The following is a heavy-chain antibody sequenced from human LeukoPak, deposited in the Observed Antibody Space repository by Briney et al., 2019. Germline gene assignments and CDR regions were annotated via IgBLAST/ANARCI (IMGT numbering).Heavy chain of an antibody. CDR2: INHSGST. J-gene: IGHJ4*02. Sequence: SETLSLTCAVYGGSFSGYYWSWIRQPPGKGLEWIGEINHSGSTNYNPSLKSRVTISVDTSKNQFSLKLSSVTAADTAVYYCARRAGVYSHPYDYWGQGTLVTVSS. V-gene: IGHV4-34*01. CDR3: ARRAGVYSHPYDY. D-gene: IGHD4-23*01. CDR1: GGSFSGYY.